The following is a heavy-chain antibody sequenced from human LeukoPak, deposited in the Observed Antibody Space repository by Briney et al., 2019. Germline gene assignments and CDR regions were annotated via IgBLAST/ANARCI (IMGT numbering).Heavy chain of an antibody. CDR1: GGSISSYY. D-gene: IGHD2-2*01. CDR3: ARIRREYDDAFDI. CDR2: IYYSGST. V-gene: IGHV4-59*01. J-gene: IGHJ3*02. Sequence: MSSETLSLTCTVSGGSISSYYWSWIRQPPGKGLEWIGYIYYSGSTNYNPSLKSRVTISVDTSKNQFSLKLSSVTAADTAVYYCARIRREYDDAFDIWGQGTMVTVSS.